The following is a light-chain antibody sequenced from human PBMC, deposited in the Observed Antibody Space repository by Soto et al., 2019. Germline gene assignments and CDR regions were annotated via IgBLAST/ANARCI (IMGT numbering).Light chain of an antibody. CDR2: DAS. CDR3: QQYISYWA. CDR1: QSISSW. Sequence: DIQMTQSPSTLSASVGDRVTITCRDSQSISSWLACYQQKPGKAPKLLIYDASSVESVVTSRFSGSGSGTEFTLTISSLQPDGFATYYCQQYISYWAFGPGTKVDIK. J-gene: IGKJ3*01. V-gene: IGKV1-5*01.